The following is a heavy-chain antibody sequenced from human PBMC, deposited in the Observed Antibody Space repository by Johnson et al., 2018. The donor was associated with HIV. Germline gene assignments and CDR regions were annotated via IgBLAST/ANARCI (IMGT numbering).Heavy chain of an antibody. Sequence: EKLVESGGGLVQPGGSLRLSCAASGFTVSSNYMSWVRQAPGKGLEWVSVIYSGGSTYYADSVKGRFTISRDNSKNTLYLQMNSLRAEDTAVYYCARDYIRDGKSFDIWGQGTMVTVSS. V-gene: IGHV3-66*01. CDR1: GFTVSSNY. CDR2: IYSGGST. CDR3: ARDYIRDGKSFDI. D-gene: IGHD4-11*01. J-gene: IGHJ3*02.